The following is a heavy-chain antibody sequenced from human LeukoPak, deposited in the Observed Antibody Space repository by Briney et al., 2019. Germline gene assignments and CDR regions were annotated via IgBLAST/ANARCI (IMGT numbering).Heavy chain of an antibody. V-gene: IGHV4-39*01. Sequence: PSETLSLTCTVSGGSISSSSYYLGWIRQPPGKGLEWIGSIYYSGSTYYNPSLKSRVTISVDTSKNQFSLKLSSVTAADTAVYYCARLSYYDSSGYPLYDYWGQGTLVTVSS. CDR2: IYYSGST. J-gene: IGHJ4*02. D-gene: IGHD3-22*01. CDR1: GGSISSSSYY. CDR3: ARLSYYDSSGYPLYDY.